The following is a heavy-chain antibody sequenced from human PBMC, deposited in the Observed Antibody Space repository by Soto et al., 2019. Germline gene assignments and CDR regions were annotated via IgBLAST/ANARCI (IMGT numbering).Heavy chain of an antibody. CDR2: IIPIFGTA. V-gene: IGHV1-69*12. J-gene: IGHJ6*02. CDR3: ARHVPAAGYYYGMDV. D-gene: IGHD2-2*01. Sequence: QVQLVQSGAEVKKPGSSVKVSCKASGGTFSSYAISWVRQAPGQGLEWMGGIIPIFGTANYAQKFQGRVTITADESTSTAYMEPSSLRSEDTAVYYSARHVPAAGYYYGMDVWGQGTTVTVSS. CDR1: GGTFSSYA.